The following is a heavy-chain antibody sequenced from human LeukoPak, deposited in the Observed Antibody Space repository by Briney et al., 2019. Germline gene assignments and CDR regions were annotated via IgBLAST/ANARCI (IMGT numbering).Heavy chain of an antibody. D-gene: IGHD6-6*01. CDR2: ISGSGGST. V-gene: IGHV3-23*01. Sequence: GGSLRLSCAASGFTFSSYAMSWVRQAPGKGLEWVSGISGSGGSTYYADSVKGRFTISRDNAKNSLYLQMNSLRAEDTAVYYCARSSSSSEDYWGQGSLVTVSS. CDR3: ARSSSSSEDY. J-gene: IGHJ4*02. CDR1: GFTFSSYA.